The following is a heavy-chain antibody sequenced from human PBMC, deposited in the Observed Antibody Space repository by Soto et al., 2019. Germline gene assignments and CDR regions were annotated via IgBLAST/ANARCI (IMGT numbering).Heavy chain of an antibody. V-gene: IGHV4-34*01. CDR3: ARAGGPYYDFWSGYPRYYYGMDV. CDR1: GGSFSGYY. D-gene: IGHD3-3*01. J-gene: IGHJ6*02. CDR2: INHSGST. Sequence: SETLSLTCAVYGGSFSGYYWSWIRQPPGKGLEWIGEINHSGSTNYNPSLKSRVTISVDTSKNQFSLKLSSVTAADTAVYYCARAGGPYYDFWSGYPRYYYGMDVWGQGTTVTVSS.